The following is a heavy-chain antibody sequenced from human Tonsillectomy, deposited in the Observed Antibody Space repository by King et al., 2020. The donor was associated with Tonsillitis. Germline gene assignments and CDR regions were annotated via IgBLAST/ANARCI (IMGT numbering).Heavy chain of an antibody. V-gene: IGHV3-30*18. Sequence: VQLVESGGGVVQPGRSLRLSCAASGFTFSSYGMHWVRQAPGKGLEWVAVISYDGSNKYYADSVKGRFTISRDNSKNTLYLQMNSLRAEDTAVYYCAKGDYYVSSRLDYWGQGTLVTVSS. D-gene: IGHD3-22*01. CDR2: ISYDGSNK. J-gene: IGHJ4*02. CDR3: AKGDYYVSSRLDY. CDR1: GFTFSSYG.